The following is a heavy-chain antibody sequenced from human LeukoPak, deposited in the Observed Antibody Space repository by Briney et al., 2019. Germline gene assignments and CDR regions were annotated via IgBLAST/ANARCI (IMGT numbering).Heavy chain of an antibody. CDR1: GFTFSSYW. V-gene: IGHV3-21*01. CDR2: IGGTGTSI. Sequence: GGSLRLSCAASGFTFSSYWMTWVRQAPGKGLEWVSSIGGTGTSIYYADSVKGRFTISRDNPKNSLYLQMNSLRAEDTAVYYCAREIAEGFDYWGQGTLVTVSS. CDR3: AREIAEGFDY. J-gene: IGHJ4*02.